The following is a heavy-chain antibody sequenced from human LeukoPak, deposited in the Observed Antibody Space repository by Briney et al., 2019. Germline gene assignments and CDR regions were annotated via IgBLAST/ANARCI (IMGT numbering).Heavy chain of an antibody. D-gene: IGHD5-12*01. Sequence: SETLSLTCTVSGYSISGGHYWGWIRQPPGKGLEWIGSIYHSGSTYYNPSLESRVTISVDTSKNQFSLKLSSVTAADTAVYYCARDATMMGNYFNYWGQGALVTVSS. V-gene: IGHV4-38-2*02. CDR1: GYSISGGHY. J-gene: IGHJ4*02. CDR3: ARDATMMGNYFNY. CDR2: IYHSGST.